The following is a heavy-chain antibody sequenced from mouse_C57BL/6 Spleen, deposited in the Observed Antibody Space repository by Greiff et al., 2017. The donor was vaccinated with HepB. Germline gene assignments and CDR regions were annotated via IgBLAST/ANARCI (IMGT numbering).Heavy chain of an antibody. D-gene: IGHD1-1*02. CDR2: INPNNGGT. CDR3: ARSVGTLYYAMDY. Sequence: EVKLQQSGPELVKPGASVKISCKASGYTFTDYYMNWVKQSHGKSLEWIGDINPNNGGTSYNQKFKGKATLTVDKSSSTAYMELRSLTSEDSAVYYCARSVGTLYYAMDYWGQGTSVTVSS. J-gene: IGHJ4*01. CDR1: GYTFTDYY. V-gene: IGHV1-26*01.